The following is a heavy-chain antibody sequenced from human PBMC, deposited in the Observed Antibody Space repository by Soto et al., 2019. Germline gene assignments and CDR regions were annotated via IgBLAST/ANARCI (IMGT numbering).Heavy chain of an antibody. V-gene: IGHV3-21*01. J-gene: IGHJ3*02. CDR2: ISSSSYI. CDR3: ARDQGVAAANDAFDI. D-gene: IGHD6-13*01. CDR1: GFTFSSYS. Sequence: GGSLRLSCAASGFTFSSYSMNWVRQAPGKGLEWVSSISSSSYIYYADSVKGRFTISRDNAKNSLYLQMNSLRAEDTAVYYCARDQGVAAANDAFDIWGQGTMVTVSS.